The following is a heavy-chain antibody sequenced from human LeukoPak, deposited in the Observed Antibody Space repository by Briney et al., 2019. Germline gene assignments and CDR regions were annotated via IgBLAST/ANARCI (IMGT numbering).Heavy chain of an antibody. CDR2: IKQDGSEK. CDR3: ARDLRFYDY. J-gene: IGHJ4*02. D-gene: IGHD3-3*01. CDR1: GFTFSSYW. V-gene: IGHV3-7*01. Sequence: GGSLRLSSAASGFTFSSYWMSWVRRAPGKGLEWVANIKQDGSEKYYVDSVKGRFTISRDNAKSSLYLQMNSLRAEDTAVYYCARDLRFYDYWGQGTLVTVSS.